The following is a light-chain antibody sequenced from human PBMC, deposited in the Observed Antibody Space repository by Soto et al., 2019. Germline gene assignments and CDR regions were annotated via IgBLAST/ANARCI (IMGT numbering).Light chain of an antibody. V-gene: IGKV3-15*01. CDR1: QSVSTN. CDR2: GAS. CDR3: QQYNNWPRT. Sequence: ETVMTQSPATLYVSPGERATLSCRASQSVSTNIAWYQQKPGQAPRLLVYGASTRATGIPARFSGSRSGTEFTLIISSLQSEDFAVYHCQQYNNWPRTFGQGTKVEI. J-gene: IGKJ1*01.